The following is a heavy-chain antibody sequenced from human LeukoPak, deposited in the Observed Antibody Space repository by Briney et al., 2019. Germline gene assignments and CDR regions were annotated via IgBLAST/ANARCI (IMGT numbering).Heavy chain of an antibody. CDR2: IKQDGSEK. CDR3: AKGLLYYDILTGDAFDY. J-gene: IGHJ4*02. D-gene: IGHD3-9*01. CDR1: GFTFSSYW. Sequence: GGSLRLSCAASGFTFSSYWMSWVRQAPGKGLEWVANIKQDGSEKYYVDSVKGRFTISRDNSKNTLYLQMNSLRAEDTAVYYCAKGLLYYDILTGDAFDYWGQGTLVTVSS. V-gene: IGHV3-7*01.